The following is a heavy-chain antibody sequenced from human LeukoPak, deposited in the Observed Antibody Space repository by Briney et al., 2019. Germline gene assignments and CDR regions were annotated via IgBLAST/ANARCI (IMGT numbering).Heavy chain of an antibody. D-gene: IGHD6-13*01. CDR1: GVSISGYF. J-gene: IGHJ4*02. CDR2: IYGSETT. CDR3: ARGAGISSNWYFDY. V-gene: IGHV4-4*07. Sequence: SETLSLTCTVSGVSISGYFWNWIRQPAGGRLEYIGRIYGSETTTYNPSLKSRVVMSFDTSKNQFSLKLTSVTAADTAVYYCARGAGISSNWYFDYWGQGTLVTVSS.